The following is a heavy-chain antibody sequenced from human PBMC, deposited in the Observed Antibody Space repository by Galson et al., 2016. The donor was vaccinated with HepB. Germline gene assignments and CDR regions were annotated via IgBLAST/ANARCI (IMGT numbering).Heavy chain of an antibody. D-gene: IGHD6-6*01. CDR3: ARSKEYYYYGMDV. CDR1: GGTFSSYP. J-gene: IGHJ6*02. CDR2: IIPISGIA. V-gene: IGHV1-69*13. Sequence: SVKVSCKASGGTFSSYPINWVRQAPGQGLEWMGGIIPISGIANYAQKFQGRVTITADESTSIAYMELSSLRSDDTAVFYCARSKEYYYYGMDVWGQGTTVTVSS.